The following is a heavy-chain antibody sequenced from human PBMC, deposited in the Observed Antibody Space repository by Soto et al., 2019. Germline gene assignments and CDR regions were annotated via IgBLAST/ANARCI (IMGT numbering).Heavy chain of an antibody. CDR2: ISSNGGST. V-gene: IGHV3-64*01. J-gene: IGHJ4*02. Sequence: GGSLRLSCAASGFTFISYAMHWVRQAPGKGLEYVSAISSNGGSTYYANSVKGRFTISRDNSKNALYLQMGSLRAEDMAVYYCARVKYYDSSGPFDYWGQGTLVTVSS. CDR3: ARVKYYDSSGPFDY. CDR1: GFTFISYA. D-gene: IGHD3-22*01.